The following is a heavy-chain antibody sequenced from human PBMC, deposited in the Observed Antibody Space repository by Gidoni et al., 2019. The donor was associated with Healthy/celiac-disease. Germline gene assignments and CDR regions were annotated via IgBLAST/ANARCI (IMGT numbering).Heavy chain of an antibody. CDR3: AKDISTRDGSYFDY. CDR2: ISWNSGSI. CDR1: GFTLDDYA. V-gene: IGHV3-9*01. J-gene: IGHJ4*02. Sequence: EVQLVASGGGLVQPGRSLRRSCAASGFTLDDYAMHWVRQAPGKGLEWVSGISWNSGSIGYADSVKGRFTISRDNAKNSLYLQMNSLRAEDTALYYCAKDISTRDGSYFDYWGQGTLVTVSS. D-gene: IGHD1-26*01.